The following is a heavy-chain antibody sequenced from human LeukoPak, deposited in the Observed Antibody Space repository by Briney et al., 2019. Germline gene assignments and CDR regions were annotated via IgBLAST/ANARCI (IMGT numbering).Heavy chain of an antibody. D-gene: IGHD2-15*01. CDR2: IYTSGST. J-gene: IGHJ4*02. Sequence: PSETLSLTCTVSGGSISSGSYYWSWIRQPAGKGLEWIGRIYTSGSTNYNPSLKSRVTISVDTSKNQFSLKLSSVTAADTAVYYCARAPYCSGGSCPSYWGQGTLVTVSS. CDR1: GGSISSGSYY. CDR3: ARAPYCSGGSCPSY. V-gene: IGHV4-61*02.